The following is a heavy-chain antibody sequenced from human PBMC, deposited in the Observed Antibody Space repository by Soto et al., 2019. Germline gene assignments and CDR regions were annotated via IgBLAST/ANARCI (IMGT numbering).Heavy chain of an antibody. J-gene: IGHJ5*02. D-gene: IGHD2-21*01. CDR3: ARVFPGVEAWFDP. CDR2: VSAYTYTP. CDR1: GYTFTNFG. V-gene: IGHV1-18*01. Sequence: GASVKVSCKAYGYTFTNFGVTWVRLAPGQGLEWMGWVSAYTYTPNYAQIFQGRVTMTPDTVTKPADIDPRRLTSDDTAVYYCARVFPGVEAWFDPWGQGALVIGSS.